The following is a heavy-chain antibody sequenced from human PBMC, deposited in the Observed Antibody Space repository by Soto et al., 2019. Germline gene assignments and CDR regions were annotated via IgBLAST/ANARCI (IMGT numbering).Heavy chain of an antibody. CDR3: APVRGALDY. CDR1: GFSLSTSGVG. D-gene: IGHD3-10*02. CDR2: IYWDNDK. J-gene: IGHJ4*02. Sequence: QITLTESGPTLVKPTETLTLTCTFSGFSLSTSGVGVGWIRQPTGKALEWLGIIYWDNDKRYRPSLHSRLTIIKDTSQNQVVLSMTNMETVDTATYYCAPVRGALDYWGQGLLVTVSS. V-gene: IGHV2-5*02.